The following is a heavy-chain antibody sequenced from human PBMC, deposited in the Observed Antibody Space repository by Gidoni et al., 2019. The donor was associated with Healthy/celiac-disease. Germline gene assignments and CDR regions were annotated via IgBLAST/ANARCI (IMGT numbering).Heavy chain of an antibody. J-gene: IGHJ6*02. V-gene: IGHV1-69*01. CDR3: ALYSSSSGPKYSDKYYYYYYGMDV. Sequence: QVQLVQSGAEVKKPGSSVKVSCKASGGTFSSYAISWVRQAPGQGLEWMGGIIPIFGTANYAQKFQGRFTITADESTSTAYMELSSLRSEDTAVYYCALYSSSSGPKYSDKYYYYYYGMDVWGQGTTVTVSS. CDR2: IIPIFGTA. D-gene: IGHD6-6*01. CDR1: GGTFSSYA.